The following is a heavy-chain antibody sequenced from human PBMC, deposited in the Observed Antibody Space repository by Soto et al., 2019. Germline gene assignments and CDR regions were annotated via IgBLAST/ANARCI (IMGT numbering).Heavy chain of an antibody. V-gene: IGHV1-18*01. J-gene: IGHJ3*02. Sequence: ASVKVSCKASGYTFTSYGISWVRQAPGQGLEWMGWISAYNGNTNYAQKLQGRVTMTTDTSTSTAYMELRSLRSDDTAVYYCASSEYRLDPLRYSSSWYRGFHAFDIWGQGTMVTVSS. CDR2: ISAYNGNT. CDR3: ASSEYRLDPLRYSSSWYRGFHAFDI. CDR1: GYTFTSYG. D-gene: IGHD6-13*01.